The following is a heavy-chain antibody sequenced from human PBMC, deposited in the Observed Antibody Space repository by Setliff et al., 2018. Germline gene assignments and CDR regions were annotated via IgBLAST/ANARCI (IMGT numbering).Heavy chain of an antibody. CDR1: GGSFDTYY. D-gene: IGHD1-1*01. V-gene: IGHV4-34*01. CDR3: RQAVVGRDVFDF. Sequence: SETLSLTCNVYGGSFDTYYWGWIRQPSGKGLEWFGEINQSGSGDYNPSFEGRVTISVDTSKKQFSLTLTSVTAADTALYYCRQAVVGRDVFDFWGQGTVVT. J-gene: IGHJ3*01. CDR2: INQSGSG.